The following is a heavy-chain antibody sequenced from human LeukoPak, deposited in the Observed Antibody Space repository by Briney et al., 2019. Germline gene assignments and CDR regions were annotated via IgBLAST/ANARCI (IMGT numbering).Heavy chain of an antibody. J-gene: IGHJ4*02. Sequence: ETLSLTCTVSGGSISSYYWSWIRQPPGKGLEGIGYIYYSGSTNYNPSLKSRVTISVDTSKNQFSLKLSSVTAADTAVYYCARGASSGWKYFDYWGQGTLVTVSS. CDR1: GGSISSYY. D-gene: IGHD6-19*01. CDR3: ARGASSGWKYFDY. V-gene: IGHV4-59*01. CDR2: IYYSGST.